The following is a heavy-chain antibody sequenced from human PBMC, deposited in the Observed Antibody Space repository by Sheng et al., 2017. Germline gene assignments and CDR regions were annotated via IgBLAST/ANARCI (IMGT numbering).Heavy chain of an antibody. J-gene: IGHJ4*02. D-gene: IGHD1-26*01. CDR2: INPNSGDT. CDR3: ARDGRSGSYDY. Sequence: QVPAGAVWGAEVKKPGASVKVSCKASGYTFSGYYMHWVRQAPGQGLEWMGWINPNSGDTNMHRSFKGRVTMTRDTSTNTAYMELNRLTSDDSVVYYCARDGRSGSYDYWGQG. CDR1: GYTFSGYY. V-gene: IGHV1-2*02.